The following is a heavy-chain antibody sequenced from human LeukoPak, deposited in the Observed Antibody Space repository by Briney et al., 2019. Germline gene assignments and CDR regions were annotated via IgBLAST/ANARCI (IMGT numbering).Heavy chain of an antibody. J-gene: IGHJ4*02. D-gene: IGHD4-17*01. CDR3: ARAGTVTNWDYFDY. CDR1: GGTFSSYA. Sequence: SVKVSCKASGGTFSSYAISWVRQAPGQGLEWMGRIIPILGIANYAQKFQGRVTITADKSTSTAYMELSSLRSEDTAVYYCARAGTVTNWDYFDYWGQRTLVTVSS. CDR2: IIPILGIA. V-gene: IGHV1-69*04.